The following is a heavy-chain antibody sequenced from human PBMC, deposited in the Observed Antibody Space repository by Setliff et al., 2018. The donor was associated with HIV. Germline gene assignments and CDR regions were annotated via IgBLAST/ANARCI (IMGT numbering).Heavy chain of an antibody. CDR1: GGSVTDYF. J-gene: IGHJ4*02. V-gene: IGHV4-59*02. CDR2: IYSSGNT. D-gene: IGHD6-25*01. CDR3: ARGGSEAAAHY. Sequence: SETLSLTCTVSGGSVTDYFWNWIRQPPGKGLEWIGYIYSSGNTNYNPSLESRVSISLDTSKNQFSLRLSSVTATDTAVYYCARGGSEAAAHYWGQGTLVTVSS.